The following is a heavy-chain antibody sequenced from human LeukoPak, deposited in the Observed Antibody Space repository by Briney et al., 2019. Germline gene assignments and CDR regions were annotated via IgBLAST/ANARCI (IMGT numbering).Heavy chain of an antibody. CDR3: ARGDTAMASYWYFDL. CDR1: GGSISSYY. D-gene: IGHD5-18*01. V-gene: IGHV4-59*01. Sequence: PSETLSLTCTVSGGSISSYYWSWIRQPPGKGLEWIGYIYYSGSTNYNPSLKSRVTISVDTSKNQFSLKLSSVTAADTAVYYCARGDTAMASYWYFDLWGRGTLVTVSS. J-gene: IGHJ2*01. CDR2: IYYSGST.